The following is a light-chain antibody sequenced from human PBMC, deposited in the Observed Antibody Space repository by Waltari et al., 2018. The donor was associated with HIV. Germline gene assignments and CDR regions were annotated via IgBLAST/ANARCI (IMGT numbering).Light chain of an antibody. J-gene: IGLJ3*02. V-gene: IGLV1-51*02. Sequence: QSVLTQSPSVSAAPGQKVTISCSGRSSNIGNNYVSWYQQFPGTAPQLLIYEKNKRPSGIPDRFSGSKTGTSATLGITGLQTGDEANYYCGTWDSSLSASVFGGGTELTVL. CDR1: SSNIGNNY. CDR2: EKN. CDR3: GTWDSSLSASV.